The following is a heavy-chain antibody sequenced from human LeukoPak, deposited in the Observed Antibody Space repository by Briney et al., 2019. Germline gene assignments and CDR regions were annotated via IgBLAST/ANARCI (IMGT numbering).Heavy chain of an antibody. Sequence: PSETLSLTCAVYGGSFSGYYWSWIRQPPGKGLEWIGEINHSGSTNYNPSLKSRVTISVDTSKNQFSLKLSSVTAADTAVYYCAREGDCSSTSCYPYFDYWGQGTLVTVSS. D-gene: IGHD2-2*01. CDR1: GGSFSGYY. CDR2: INHSGST. V-gene: IGHV4-34*01. CDR3: AREGDCSSTSCYPYFDY. J-gene: IGHJ4*02.